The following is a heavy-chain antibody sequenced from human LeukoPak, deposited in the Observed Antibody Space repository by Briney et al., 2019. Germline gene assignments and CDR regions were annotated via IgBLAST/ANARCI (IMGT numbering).Heavy chain of an antibody. V-gene: IGHV3-33*01. D-gene: IGHD3-9*01. CDR3: AAQFNDILTGHYNRPFDY. Sequence: GGSLRLSCAASGFTFSSYGMHWVRQAPGKGLEWVAVIWYDGSNKYYADSVKGRFTISRDNSKNTLYLQMNSLRAEDTAVYYCAAQFNDILTGHYNRPFDYWGQGTLVTVSS. CDR1: GFTFSSYG. CDR2: IWYDGSNK. J-gene: IGHJ4*02.